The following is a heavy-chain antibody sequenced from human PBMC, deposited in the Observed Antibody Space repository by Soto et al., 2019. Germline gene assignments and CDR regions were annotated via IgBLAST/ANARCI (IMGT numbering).Heavy chain of an antibody. J-gene: IGHJ4*02. CDR2: IYYSGST. CDR3: ARGGSTTITTPFDY. V-gene: IGHV4-59*01. CDR1: GGSISTSD. Sequence: SETLSLTCTVSGGSISTSDWSWIRQPPGKGLEWIGYIYYSGSTNYNPSLESRVTMSVDTSKNQFSLRLSSVTAADTAFYYCARGGSTTITTPFDYWGQGALVTVSS. D-gene: IGHD4-4*01.